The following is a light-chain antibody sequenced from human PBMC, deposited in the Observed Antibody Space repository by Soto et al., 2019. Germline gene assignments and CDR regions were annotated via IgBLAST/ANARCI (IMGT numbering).Light chain of an antibody. CDR2: DAS. CDR3: QHRYNWPLT. V-gene: IGKV3-11*01. J-gene: IGKJ4*01. CDR1: QDINTY. Sequence: EVVLTQSPATLSLSPGEKATLSCRASQDINTYLGWYQQKPGQPPRLLIYDASNRASGFPARFGGSGSGTDFTLTIDTLEPEDFAIYYCQHRYNWPLTFGAGTKVEIK.